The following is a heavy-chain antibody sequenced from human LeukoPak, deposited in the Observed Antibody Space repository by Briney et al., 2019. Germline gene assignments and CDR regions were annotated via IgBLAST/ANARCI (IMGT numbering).Heavy chain of an antibody. Sequence: GASVKVSCKASGYTFTNYYMHWVRQAPGQGLEWMGIINPSGGSTSYAQKFQGRVTMTRDTSTSTVYMELSSLRSEDTAVYYCATWVGGSYIFDYWGQGTLVTVSS. CDR2: INPSGGST. D-gene: IGHD1-26*01. CDR1: GYTFTNYY. CDR3: ATWVGGSYIFDY. J-gene: IGHJ4*02. V-gene: IGHV1-46*01.